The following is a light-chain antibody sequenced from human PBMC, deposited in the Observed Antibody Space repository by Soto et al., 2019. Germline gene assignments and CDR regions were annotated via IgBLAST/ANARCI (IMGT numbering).Light chain of an antibody. CDR1: QSVSSN. J-gene: IGKJ2*01. CDR2: GAP. V-gene: IGKV3-15*01. CDR3: QHYNNWPALYT. Sequence: EIVMTQSPATLSVSPGERATLSCRASQSVSSNLAWYQQKPGQAPRLLIYGAPTRATGIPARFSGSGSGTEFTLTISSLQSEDFAVYYCQHYNNWPALYTFGQGTKLEIK.